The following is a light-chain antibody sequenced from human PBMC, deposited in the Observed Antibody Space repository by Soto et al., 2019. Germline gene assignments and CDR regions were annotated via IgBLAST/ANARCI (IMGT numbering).Light chain of an antibody. V-gene: IGKV1-5*03. CDR3: QQYETYSGT. J-gene: IGKJ3*01. CDR2: RAS. CDR1: QIINTW. Sequence: DIQMTQSPSTLSASVGDRVTITCRASQIINTWLAWYQQKPGKAPKLLIYRASNLVSGVPSRFSGSGSGTEFTLNISSLQPDDFSIYYCQQYETYSGTFGPGTKVDL.